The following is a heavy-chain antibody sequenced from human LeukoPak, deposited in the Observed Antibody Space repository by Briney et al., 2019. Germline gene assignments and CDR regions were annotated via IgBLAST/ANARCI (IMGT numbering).Heavy chain of an antibody. D-gene: IGHD3-9*01. J-gene: IGHJ4*02. V-gene: IGHV3-21*01. CDR2: ISSSSSYI. CDR3: ARGFEIFDY. Sequence: GGSLRLSCAASGFTFSSYNMNWVRQAPGKGLEWVSSISSSSSYIYYADSVKGRFTISRDNAKNSLYLQMNSLRAEDSAVYYCARGFEIFDYWGQGTLVTVSS. CDR1: GFTFSSYN.